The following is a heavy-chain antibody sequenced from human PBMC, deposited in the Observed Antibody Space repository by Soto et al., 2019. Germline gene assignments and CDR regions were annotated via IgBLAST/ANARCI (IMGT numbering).Heavy chain of an antibody. V-gene: IGHV4-61*01. D-gene: IGHD3-10*01. CDR2: IYYSGST. Sequence: QVQLQESGPGLVKPSETLSLTCTVSGGSVSSGSYYWSWIRQPPGKGLEWIGYIYYSGSTNYNPSLKSRVTISVDTSKNQFTLKLSSVTAADTAGYYCARMFRQGGALVIWCQGTMVTVSS. CDR1: GGSVSSGSYY. J-gene: IGHJ3*02. CDR3: ARMFRQGGALVI.